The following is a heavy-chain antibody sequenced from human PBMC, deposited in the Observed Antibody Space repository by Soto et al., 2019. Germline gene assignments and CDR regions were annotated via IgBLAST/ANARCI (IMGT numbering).Heavy chain of an antibody. V-gene: IGHV3-21*01. Sequence: GGSLRLSCAASGVTFDSYSMNWIRQAPGKGLEWVASISSGSDYIYYADSVRGRFTISRDNSQRSLYLQMNNLRAEDTALYYCARDGNRFGNWLHPWGPGTMVTVSS. J-gene: IGHJ5*02. CDR2: ISSGSDYI. CDR1: GVTFDSYS. D-gene: IGHD2-15*01. CDR3: ARDGNRFGNWLHP.